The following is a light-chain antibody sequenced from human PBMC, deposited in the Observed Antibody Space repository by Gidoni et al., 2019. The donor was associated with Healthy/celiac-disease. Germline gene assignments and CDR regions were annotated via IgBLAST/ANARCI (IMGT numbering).Light chain of an antibody. V-gene: IGKV4-1*01. CDR3: HQYYSTPPT. J-gene: IGKJ1*01. CDR1: QSVLYSSNNKNY. Sequence: DIVMTQSPDSLAASLGERATINCKSSQSVLYSSNNKNYLAWYQQKPGQPPKLLIYWASTRESGVPDRFSGSGSGTDFTLTIRSLQAEDVAVYSCHQYYSTPPTFGQGTKVEIK. CDR2: WAS.